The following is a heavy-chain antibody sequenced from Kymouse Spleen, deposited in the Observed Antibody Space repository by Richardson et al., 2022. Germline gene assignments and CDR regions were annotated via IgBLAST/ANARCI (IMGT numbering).Heavy chain of an antibody. CDR2: IKQDGSEK. Sequence: EVQLVESGGGLVQPGGSLRLSCAASGFTFSSYWMSWVRQAPGKGLEWVANIKQDGSEKYYVDSVKGRFTISRDNAKNSLYLQMNSLRAEDTAVYYCAREPTLLY*WCMLYSPFDYWGQGTLVTVSS. D-gene: IGHD2-8*01. J-gene: IGHJ4*02. CDR1: GFTFSSYW. CDR3: AREPTLLY*WCMLYSPFDY. V-gene: IGHV3-7*01.